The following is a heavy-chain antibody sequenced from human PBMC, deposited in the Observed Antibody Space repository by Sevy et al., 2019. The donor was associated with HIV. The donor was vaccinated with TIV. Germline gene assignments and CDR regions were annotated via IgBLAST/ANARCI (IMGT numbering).Heavy chain of an antibody. J-gene: IGHJ4*02. D-gene: IGHD6-13*01. Sequence: GGSLRLSCADSGFTFSSYSMNWVRQAPGKGLEWVSSISSSSSYIYYADSVKGRFTISRDNAKNSLYLQMNSLRAEDTAVYYCARDPHSSSWPYYFDYWGQGTLVTVSS. V-gene: IGHV3-21*01. CDR3: ARDPHSSSWPYYFDY. CDR1: GFTFSSYS. CDR2: ISSSSSYI.